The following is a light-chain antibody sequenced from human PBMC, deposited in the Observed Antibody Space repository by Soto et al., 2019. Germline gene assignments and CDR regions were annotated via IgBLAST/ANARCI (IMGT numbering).Light chain of an antibody. CDR1: QSISNY. CDR2: DAS. V-gene: IGKV1-39*01. J-gene: IGKJ5*01. Sequence: DIPMTQSPSSLSASVGDRVTITCRASQSISNYVNWYQQKPGKAPKLLIYDASSLQSGVPSRFSGSGSGTDFTLTISSLQPQDFGAYYCQQVFNTPVTFGQGTRLEIK. CDR3: QQVFNTPVT.